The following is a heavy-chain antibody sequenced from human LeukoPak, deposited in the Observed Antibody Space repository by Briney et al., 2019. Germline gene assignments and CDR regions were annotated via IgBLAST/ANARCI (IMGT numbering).Heavy chain of an antibody. V-gene: IGHV4-34*01. CDR1: GGSFSGYY. D-gene: IGHD1-26*01. CDR2: INHSGGT. CDR3: AREKFPLVGATGDDAFDI. Sequence: SETLSLTCAVYGGSFSGYYWSWIRQPPGKGLEWIGEINHSGGTKYNPSLKSRVTISVDTSKNQFSLKLSSVTAADTAVYYCAREKFPLVGATGDDAFDIWGQGTMVTVSS. J-gene: IGHJ3*02.